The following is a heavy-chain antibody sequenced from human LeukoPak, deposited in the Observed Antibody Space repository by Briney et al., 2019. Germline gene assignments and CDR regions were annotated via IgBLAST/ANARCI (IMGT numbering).Heavy chain of an antibody. CDR3: AKFKAGDYVAIIDY. D-gene: IGHD4-17*01. V-gene: IGHV3-23*01. CDR1: RFTFSSYA. CDR2: ISGSGGST. J-gene: IGHJ4*02. Sequence: GGSLRLSCAASRFTFSSYAMSWVRQAPGKGLEWVSAISGSGGSTYYADSVKGRFTISRDNSKNTLYLQMNSLRAEDTAVYYCAKFKAGDYVAIIDYWGQGTLVTVSS.